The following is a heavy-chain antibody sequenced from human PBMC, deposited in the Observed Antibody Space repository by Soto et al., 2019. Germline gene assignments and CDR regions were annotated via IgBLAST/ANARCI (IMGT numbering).Heavy chain of an antibody. CDR2: ISGSGGSN. CDR1: GFTFSSYA. Sequence: EVQLLESGGGMVQPGGSLRLSCAASGFTFSSYAMSWVRQAPGKGLEWVSAISGSGGSNYYADSVKGRFTISRDNSKNTLYLQMNSLRGEDTAVYYCAKTESETAAARPRGNFDYWGQGTLVTVSS. V-gene: IGHV3-23*01. D-gene: IGHD6-13*01. CDR3: AKTESETAAARPRGNFDY. J-gene: IGHJ4*02.